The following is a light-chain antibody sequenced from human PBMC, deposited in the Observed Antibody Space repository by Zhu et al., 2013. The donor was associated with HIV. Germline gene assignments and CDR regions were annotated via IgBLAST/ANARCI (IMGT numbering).Light chain of an antibody. Sequence: DIQMTQSPSSLSASVGDRVTITCQASQDISNYLNWYQQKPGKAPKLLIYDASNLETGVPSRFSGSGSGTDFTFTISSLQPEDIATYYCQQYDTLPPAFGGGTEGGGSN. CDR3: QQYDTLPPA. V-gene: IGKV1-33*01. CDR1: QDISNY. J-gene: IGKJ4*01. CDR2: DAS.